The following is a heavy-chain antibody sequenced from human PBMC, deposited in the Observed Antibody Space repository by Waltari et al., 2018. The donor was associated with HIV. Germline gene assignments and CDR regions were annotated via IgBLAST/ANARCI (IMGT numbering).Heavy chain of an antibody. CDR2: ISYDGSNK. CDR3: ARGGMPIVLRGYFDY. V-gene: IGHV3-30-3*01. CDR1: GFTFSSYA. D-gene: IGHD3-22*01. Sequence: QVQLVESGGGVVQPGRSLRLSCAASGFTFSSYAMHWVRQAPGKGREWGAVISYDGSNKYYVDSVKGRFTISRDNSKNTLYLQMNSLRTEDTAVYYCARGGMPIVLRGYFDYWGQGTLVTVSS. J-gene: IGHJ4*02.